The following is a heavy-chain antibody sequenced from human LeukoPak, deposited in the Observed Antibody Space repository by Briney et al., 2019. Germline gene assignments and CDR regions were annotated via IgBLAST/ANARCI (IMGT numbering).Heavy chain of an antibody. J-gene: IGHJ6*03. D-gene: IGHD3-9*01. V-gene: IGHV3-74*01. CDR3: ARGTYYYDILTGYPGAWYYYYMDV. CDR2: INSDGSST. CDR1: GFTFSSYW. Sequence: PGGSLRLSCAASGFTFSSYWMHWVRQAPGKGLVWVSRINSDGSSTSYADSVKGRFTISRDNAKNTLYLQMNSLRAEDTAVYYCARGTYYYDILTGYPGAWYYYYMDVWGKGTTVTISS.